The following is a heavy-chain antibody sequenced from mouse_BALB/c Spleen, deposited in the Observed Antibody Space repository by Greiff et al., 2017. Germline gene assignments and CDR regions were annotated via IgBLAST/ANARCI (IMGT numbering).Heavy chain of an antibody. V-gene: IGHV5-12-2*01. D-gene: IGHD2-10*02. J-gene: IGHJ4*01. CDR3: ARHKPKYGNYGDYAMDY. CDR1: GFTFSSYT. CDR2: ISNGGGST. Sequence: EVKLMESGGGLVQPGGSLKLSCAASGFTFSSYTMSWVRQTPEKRLEWVAYISNGGGSTYYPDTVKGRFTISRDNAKNTLYLQMSSLKSEDTAMYYCARHKPKYGNYGDYAMDYWGQGTSVTVSS.